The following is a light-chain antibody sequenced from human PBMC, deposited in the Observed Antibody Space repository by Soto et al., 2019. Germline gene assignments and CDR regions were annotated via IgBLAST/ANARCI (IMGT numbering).Light chain of an antibody. V-gene: IGKV3-15*01. CDR2: GPS. CDR1: QSVSGD. CDR3: QQYNNWPIT. J-gene: IGKJ5*01. Sequence: EIVMMQSPATLSVSPVERATLSCRASQSVSGDLAWYQQKPGQAPRLLIYGPSTRATGIPARFSGSGSGTEFTLTISGLQSEDFAVYYCQQYNNWPITFGQGTRLEIK.